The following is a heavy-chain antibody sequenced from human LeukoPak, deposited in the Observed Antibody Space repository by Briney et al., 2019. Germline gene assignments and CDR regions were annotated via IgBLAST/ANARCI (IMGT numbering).Heavy chain of an antibody. Sequence: PGGSLRLSCAASGFSFSSYWMSWARQAPGKGLEWVANIKQDGSEKYYVDSVRGRFTISRDNARFSLYLQMNSLRGDDTAVYYCARELDSAHSYGLDVWGQGTTVTVSS. J-gene: IGHJ6*02. CDR2: IKQDGSEK. D-gene: IGHD3-10*01. V-gene: IGHV3-7*04. CDR3: ARELDSAHSYGLDV. CDR1: GFSFSSYW.